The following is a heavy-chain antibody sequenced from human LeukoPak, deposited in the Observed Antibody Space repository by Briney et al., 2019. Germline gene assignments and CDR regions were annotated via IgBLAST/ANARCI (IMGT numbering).Heavy chain of an antibody. CDR1: GGSISSYY. V-gene: IGHV4-59*08. D-gene: IGHD3-22*01. J-gene: IGHJ4*02. CDR2: IYYSGST. Sequence: PSETLSLTCTVSGGSISSYYWSWIRQPPGKGLEWIGYIYYSGSTNYNPSLKSRVTISVDTSKNQFSLKLSSVTAADTAVYYCARLYDSSGPANYWGQGTLVTVSS. CDR3: ARLYDSSGPANY.